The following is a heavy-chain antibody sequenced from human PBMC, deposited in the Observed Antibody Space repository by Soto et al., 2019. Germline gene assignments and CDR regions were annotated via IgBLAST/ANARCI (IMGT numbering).Heavy chain of an antibody. J-gene: IGHJ5*02. CDR3: ARGAGSYYNPNWFDP. D-gene: IGHD3-10*01. CDR1: GGSISSYY. Sequence: SETLSLTCTVSGGSISSYYWSWIRQPPGKGLEWIGYIYYSGSTNYNPCLKSRVTISVDTSKNQFSLKLSSVTAADTAVYYCARGAGSYYNPNWFDPWGQGTLVTVSS. CDR2: IYYSGST. V-gene: IGHV4-59*01.